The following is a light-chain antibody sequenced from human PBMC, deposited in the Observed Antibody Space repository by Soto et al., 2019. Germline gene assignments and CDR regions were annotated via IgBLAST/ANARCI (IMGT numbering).Light chain of an antibody. J-gene: IGKJ1*01. Sequence: EVVLTQSPGTLSLSPGERATLSCRASQRVSSNYVAWYQQIPGQTPRLLIDGSSSRATGITDRFSGGGSGTDFTLTISSLEPEDFAVYYFQQHGSSPWMFGQGTKVAIK. CDR2: GSS. V-gene: IGKV3-20*01. CDR1: QRVSSNY. CDR3: QQHGSSPWM.